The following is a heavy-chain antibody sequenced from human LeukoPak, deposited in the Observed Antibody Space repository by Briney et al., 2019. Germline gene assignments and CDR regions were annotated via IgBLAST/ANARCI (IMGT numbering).Heavy chain of an antibody. Sequence: SETLSLTCAVYGGSFSGYYWSWIRQPPGKGLEWIGEINHSGSTNYNPSLKSRVTISVDTSKDQFSLKLSSVTAADTAVYYCARRPSDYWGQGTLVTVSS. CDR2: INHSGST. J-gene: IGHJ4*02. CDR3: ARRPSDY. V-gene: IGHV4-34*01. CDR1: GGSFSGYY.